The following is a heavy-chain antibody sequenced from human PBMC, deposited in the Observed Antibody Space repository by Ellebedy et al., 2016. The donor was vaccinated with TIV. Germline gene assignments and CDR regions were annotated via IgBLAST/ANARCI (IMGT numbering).Heavy chain of an antibody. CDR2: ISSSSTI. J-gene: IGHJ4*02. D-gene: IGHD3-22*01. CDR1: GFTFSSYS. CDR3: ARATTTYYYDSSSAY. Sequence: GESLKISXAASGFTFSSYSMNWVRQAPGKGLEWVSYISSSSTIYYADSVKGRFTISRDNAKNSLYLQMNSLRAEDTAIYYCARATTTYYYDSSSAYWGQGTLVTVSS. V-gene: IGHV3-48*04.